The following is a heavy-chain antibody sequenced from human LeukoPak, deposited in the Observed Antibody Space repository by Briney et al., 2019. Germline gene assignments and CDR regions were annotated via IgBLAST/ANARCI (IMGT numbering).Heavy chain of an antibody. V-gene: IGHV3-30-3*01. J-gene: IGHJ6*02. CDR1: GFTFSSFA. D-gene: IGHD6-19*01. CDR2: ISYDGTNK. CDR3: ARDGNSGWYAGENYYYYGMDV. Sequence: GGSLRLSCAASGFTFSSFAMHWVRQAPDKGLEWVAVISYDGTNKDYADSVRGRFTMSRDNSKNTLYLQMQSLRLEGTALYYCARDGNSGWYAGENYYYYGMDVWGQGTTVTVSS.